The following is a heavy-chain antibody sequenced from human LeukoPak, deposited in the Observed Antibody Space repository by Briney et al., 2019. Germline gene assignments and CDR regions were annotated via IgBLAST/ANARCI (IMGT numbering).Heavy chain of an antibody. V-gene: IGHV4-39*07. CDR2: IYYTGST. CDR3: ARDLGWGERAFDI. J-gene: IGHJ3*02. CDR1: GGSINGLTCY. D-gene: IGHD3-10*01. Sequence: SETLSLTCTVSGGSINGLTCYWGWIRQPPGKGLEWIGGIYYTGSTYYNPSLKGRVTISVDTSKNQFSLEVSSMTAADTAVYYCARDLGWGERAFDIWGQGTMATASS.